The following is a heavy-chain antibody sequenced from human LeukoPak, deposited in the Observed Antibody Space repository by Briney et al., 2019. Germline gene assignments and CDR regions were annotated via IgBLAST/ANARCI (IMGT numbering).Heavy chain of an antibody. Sequence: PSETLSLTCTVSGGCISNYYWSWIRQPPGKGLEWIGYIYYSGSTNYNPSLKSRVTISVDTSKNQFSLKLSSVTAADTAVYYCARVGYCSGGSCYPAGIVFDYWGQGTLVTVSS. J-gene: IGHJ4*02. CDR3: ARVGYCSGGSCYPAGIVFDY. CDR2: IYYSGST. V-gene: IGHV4-59*01. D-gene: IGHD2-15*01. CDR1: GGCISNYY.